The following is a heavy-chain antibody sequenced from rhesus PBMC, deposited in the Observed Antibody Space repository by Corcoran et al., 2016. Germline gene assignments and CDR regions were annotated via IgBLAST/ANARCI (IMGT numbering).Heavy chain of an antibody. Sequence: QVQLQESGPGLVKPSETLSLTCAVAGVAISIYWWSWTRQSPGQGLEWIGEISGDSGTAYYNPSLQSRVAISKDASKNQFSLNLTSVTAADTAVYYCARVLGGTKDFTWGQGVLVTVSS. J-gene: IGHJ4*01. V-gene: IGHV4-80*01. CDR1: GVAISIYW. CDR2: ISGDSGTA. D-gene: IGHD1-44*01. CDR3: ARVLGGTKDFT.